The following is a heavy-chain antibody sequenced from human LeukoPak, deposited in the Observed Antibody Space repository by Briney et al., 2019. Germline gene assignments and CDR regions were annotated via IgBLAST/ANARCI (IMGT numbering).Heavy chain of an antibody. J-gene: IGHJ4*02. Sequence: SSETLFLTCTVSGGSISSTRYYWVWIRQPPVKGLEWIGYIYYSGSTNYNPSLKSRVTISVDTSKNQFSLKLSSVTAADTAVYYCARGEAYCGGDCYVYWGQGTLVTVSS. CDR3: ARGEAYCGGDCYVY. CDR2: IYYSGST. CDR1: GGSISSTRYY. D-gene: IGHD2-21*01. V-gene: IGHV4-61*05.